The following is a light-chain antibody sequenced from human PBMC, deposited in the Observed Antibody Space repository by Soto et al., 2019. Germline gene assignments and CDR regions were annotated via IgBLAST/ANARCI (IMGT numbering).Light chain of an antibody. CDR3: NSYTSSSTLRV. Sequence: QSALTQPASVSGSPGQSITISCTGTSSDVGGYNHVSWYQQHPGKAPKLMIYDVSNRPSGVSNRFSGSKSGNTASLTISGLQADDDVDYYCNSYTSSSTLRVFGTGTKLTVI. J-gene: IGLJ1*01. CDR2: DVS. CDR1: SSDVGGYNH. V-gene: IGLV2-14*01.